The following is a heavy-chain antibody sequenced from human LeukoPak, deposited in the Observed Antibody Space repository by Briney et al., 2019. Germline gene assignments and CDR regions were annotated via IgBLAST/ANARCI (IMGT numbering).Heavy chain of an antibody. Sequence: PGGSLRLSCAASGFTVSSNYMSWVRQAPGKGLEWIGSIYSSGSTYYNPSLKSRVTISVDTSKNQFSLKLTSVTAADTAVYYCARHYGPWGQGTLVTVSS. CDR2: IYSSGST. CDR3: ARHYGP. D-gene: IGHD4-17*01. J-gene: IGHJ5*02. V-gene: IGHV4-39*01. CDR1: GFTVSSNY.